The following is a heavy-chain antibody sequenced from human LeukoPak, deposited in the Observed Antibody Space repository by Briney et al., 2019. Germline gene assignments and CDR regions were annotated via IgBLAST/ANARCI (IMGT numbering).Heavy chain of an antibody. CDR2: INPNSGGT. D-gene: IGHD1-14*01. V-gene: IGHV1-2*02. CDR1: GYTFTGYY. Sequence: ASVKVSCKASGYTFTGYYMHCVRQAPGQGLEWMGWINPNSGGTNYAQKFQGRVTMTRDTSISTAYMELSRLRSDDTAVYYCARGPPLDPITSDYYGMDVWGQGTTVTVSS. CDR3: ARGPPLDPITSDYYGMDV. J-gene: IGHJ6*02.